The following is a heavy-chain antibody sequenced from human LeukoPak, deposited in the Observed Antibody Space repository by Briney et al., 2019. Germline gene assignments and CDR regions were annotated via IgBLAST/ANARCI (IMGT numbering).Heavy chain of an antibody. CDR2: IRSSGSTI. V-gene: IGHV3-11*04. J-gene: IGHJ4*02. D-gene: IGHD3-22*01. CDR3: ARAYYYDSSGAFGY. CDR1: GFTFSDYY. Sequence: GGSLRLSCAASGFTFSDYYMSWIRQAPGKGLEWVSNIRSSGSTIYIADSVKGRFTISRDNAKNSLYLQMNSLRAKDTAVSSCARAYYYDSSGAFGYRGQGTLVPVFS.